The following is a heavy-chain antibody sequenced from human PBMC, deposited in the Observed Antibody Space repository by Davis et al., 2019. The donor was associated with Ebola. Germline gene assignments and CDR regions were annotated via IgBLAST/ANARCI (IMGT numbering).Heavy chain of an antibody. J-gene: IGHJ5*02. CDR1: GYTLIVFS. D-gene: IGHD1-14*01. CDR2: FDPEDGKT. Sequence: AASVKVSCKVSGYTLIVFSTHWVRQAPGKGPEWLGGFDPEDGKTVYAQNFRDRVTVTEDTSTDTVHMDLSGLRSDDTAVYYCARERAGTRFDPWGQGTLVTVSS. CDR3: ARERAGTRFDP. V-gene: IGHV1-24*01.